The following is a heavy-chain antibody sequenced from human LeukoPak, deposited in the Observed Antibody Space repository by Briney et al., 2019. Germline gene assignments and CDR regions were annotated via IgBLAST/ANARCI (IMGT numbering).Heavy chain of an antibody. CDR2: ISSSSSYI. CDR1: GFTFSSYS. D-gene: IGHD1-26*01. CDR3: ARDSGGGYYYYGMDV. Sequence: PGGSLRLSCAASGFTFSSYSMNWVRQAPGKGLEWVSSISSSSSYIYYADSVKGRSTISRDNAKNSLYLQMNSLRAEDTAVYYCARDSGGGYYYYGMDVWGQGTTVTVSS. V-gene: IGHV3-21*01. J-gene: IGHJ6*02.